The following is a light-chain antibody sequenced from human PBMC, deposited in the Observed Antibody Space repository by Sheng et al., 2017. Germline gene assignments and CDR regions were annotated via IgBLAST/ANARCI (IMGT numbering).Light chain of an antibody. CDR1: QNIDDR. V-gene: IGKV1-5*03. Sequence: DIRVTQSPSTLSASVGDRIMITCRASQNIDDRLAWYQQKPGKAPRLLISKASRSESGVPSRFIGGGSGTEFTLTITSLQPDDFAIYHCQQYNSYSGTFGQGTKVEI. CDR3: QQYNSYSGT. CDR2: KAS. J-gene: IGKJ1*01.